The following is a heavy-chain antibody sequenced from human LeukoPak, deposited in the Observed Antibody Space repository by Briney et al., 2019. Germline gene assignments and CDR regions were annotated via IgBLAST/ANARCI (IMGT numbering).Heavy chain of an antibody. J-gene: IGHJ4*02. CDR1: GFTFSSYA. Sequence: GGSLRLSCAASGFTFSSYAMSWVRQAPGKGLEWVSGISWDSGSIGYADSVKGRFTISRDNAKNSLYLQMNSLRAEDTALYYCAKDRKHYYDSSGSVDYWGQGTLVTVSS. CDR2: ISWDSGSI. V-gene: IGHV3-9*01. D-gene: IGHD3-22*01. CDR3: AKDRKHYYDSSGSVDY.